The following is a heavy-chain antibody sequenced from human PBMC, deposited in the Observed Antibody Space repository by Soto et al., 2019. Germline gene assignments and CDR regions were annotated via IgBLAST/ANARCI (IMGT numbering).Heavy chain of an antibody. D-gene: IGHD2-21*02. J-gene: IGHJ4*02. Sequence: RRLSCAASGLTFSGHWMTWVRRTPGEGLQWVAAIKPDGSETFYVDSVKGRFTISRDNARNSLFLQMDSLRAEDTAVYYCTSRPSGMTYHAVFDFWGQGTLVTVSS. CDR2: IKPDGSET. V-gene: IGHV3-7*03. CDR1: GLTFSGHW. CDR3: TSRPSGMTYHAVFDF.